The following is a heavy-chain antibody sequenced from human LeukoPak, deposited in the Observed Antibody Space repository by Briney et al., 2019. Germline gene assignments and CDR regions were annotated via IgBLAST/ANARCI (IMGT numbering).Heavy chain of an antibody. D-gene: IGHD2-8*01. CDR1: GFTFWSRW. J-gene: IGHJ4*02. Sequence: GGSLRLSCAVSGFTFWSRWMHWVRHARGKGVVWVALIKDDGSTTNYADSVKGRFTASRDDAKNTVYLQMSSLTAEDTAVYYCHPLAYVSNWGQGTLVTVSS. CDR3: HPLAYVSN. V-gene: IGHV3-74*01. CDR2: IKDDGSTT.